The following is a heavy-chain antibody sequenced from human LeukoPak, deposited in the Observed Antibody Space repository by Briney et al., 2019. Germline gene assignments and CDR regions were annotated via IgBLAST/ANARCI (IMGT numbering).Heavy chain of an antibody. CDR2: VSYSGST. Sequence: SETLSLTCTVSGGSISYGGYYWSWIRQHPGKGLVWIGYVSYSGSTYYNSSLESRLIISVDTSKNQFSLKLSSVTAADTAVYYCARAPRGYSGYDFSYWFDPWGQGTLVTVSS. CDR3: ARAPRGYSGYDFSYWFDP. V-gene: IGHV4-31*03. CDR1: GGSISYGGYY. D-gene: IGHD5-12*01. J-gene: IGHJ5*02.